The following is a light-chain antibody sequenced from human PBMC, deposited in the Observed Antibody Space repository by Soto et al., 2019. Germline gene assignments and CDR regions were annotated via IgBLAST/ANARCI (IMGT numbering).Light chain of an antibody. J-gene: IGKJ2*01. CDR3: QQYDSPPYT. CDR1: QSVLYSSNNKND. CDR2: WAS. Sequence: DIVMTQSPDSLAVSLGERATINCKSSQSVLYSSNNKNDLGWYHQKPGQPPKLLIYWASTRESGVPDRFSGSGSGTDFTLTISSLQAEDVAVYYGQQYDSPPYTVGQGTKLEIK. V-gene: IGKV4-1*01.